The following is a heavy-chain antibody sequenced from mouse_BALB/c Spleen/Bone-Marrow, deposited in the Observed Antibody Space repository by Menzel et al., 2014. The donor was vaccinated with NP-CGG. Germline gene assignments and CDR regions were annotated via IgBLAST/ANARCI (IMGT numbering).Heavy chain of an antibody. V-gene: IGHV1S137*01. Sequence: VQLLQSGPELVRPGVSVKISCKGSGYTFTDYAMHWVKQSHAKSLEWIGVISTYSGNTNYNQKFKGKATMTVDKSSSTAYIKLARLSSEDSTIYYCTRGIYCDSPLFAFWGEGTLVTVSA. J-gene: IGHJ3*01. CDR3: TRGIYCDSPLFAF. D-gene: IGHD2-4*01. CDR1: GYTFTDYA. CDR2: ISTYSGNT.